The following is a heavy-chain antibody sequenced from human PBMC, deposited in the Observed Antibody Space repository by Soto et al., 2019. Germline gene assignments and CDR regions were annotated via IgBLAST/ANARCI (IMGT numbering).Heavy chain of an antibody. J-gene: IGHJ4*02. D-gene: IGHD2-2*01. CDR1: GFTFSSYG. Sequence: GGSLRLSCAASGFTFSSYGMHWVRQAPGKGLEWVAVISYDGSNKYYADSVKGRFTISRDNSKNTLYLQMNSLRAEDTAVYYCAKAAAPEGYCSSTSCYEVGPWWGQGTLVTVSS. CDR3: AKAAAPEGYCSSTSCYEVGPW. CDR2: ISYDGSNK. V-gene: IGHV3-30*18.